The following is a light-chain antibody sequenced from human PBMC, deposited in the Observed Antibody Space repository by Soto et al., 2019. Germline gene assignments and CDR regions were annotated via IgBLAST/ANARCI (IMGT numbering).Light chain of an antibody. CDR3: SSSTTSSTLV. V-gene: IGLV2-14*03. CDR1: SSDAYY. CDR2: EVY. Sequence: QSVLTQPASVSGSPGQSITISCTGTSSDAYYVSWYQQHPGKVPKLLIFEVYNRPSGVSDRFSGSRSVNTASLTISGLQAEDEADYYCSSSTTSSTLVFGGGTKVTVL. J-gene: IGLJ2*01.